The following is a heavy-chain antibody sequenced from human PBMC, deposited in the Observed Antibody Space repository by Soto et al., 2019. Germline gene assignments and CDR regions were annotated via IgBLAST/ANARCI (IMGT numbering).Heavy chain of an antibody. V-gene: IGHV3-30-3*01. Sequence: QVQLVESGGGVVQPGRSLRLSCAASGFTFSNYAVHWVRQAPGKGLEWVAVISYDGSNRNYADSLKGRFTISRDNSKNTLYLQMGSLRAEDTAVYYCIKSRDYVWGSYRYEPPPYYYDMDVWGQGTTVTVSS. D-gene: IGHD3-16*02. CDR1: GFTFSNYA. CDR3: IKSRDYVWGSYRYEPPPYYYDMDV. J-gene: IGHJ6*02. CDR2: ISYDGSNR.